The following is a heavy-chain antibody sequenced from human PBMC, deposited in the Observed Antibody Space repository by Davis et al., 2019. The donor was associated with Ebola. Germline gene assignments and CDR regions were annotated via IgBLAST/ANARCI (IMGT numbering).Heavy chain of an antibody. Sequence: GESLKISCATSGFTFSSYSMNWVRQAPGKGLEWVSSISSSSSYIYYADSVKGRFTISRDNAKNSLYLQMNSLRAEDTAVYYCAKLPRAIVVVPAAMSPWFDPWGQGTLVTVSS. J-gene: IGHJ5*02. CDR1: GFTFSSYS. D-gene: IGHD2-2*01. CDR2: ISSSSSYI. V-gene: IGHV3-21*04. CDR3: AKLPRAIVVVPAAMSPWFDP.